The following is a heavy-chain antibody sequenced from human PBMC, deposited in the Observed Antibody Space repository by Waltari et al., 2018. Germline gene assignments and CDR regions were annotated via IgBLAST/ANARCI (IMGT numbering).Heavy chain of an antibody. J-gene: IGHJ4*02. V-gene: IGHV3-21*01. CDR1: GFTFSSYS. Sequence: EVQLVESGGGLVKPGGSLRLSCAASGFTFSSYSMTWVRQAPGKGLEWVSAISSSSSYIYYADSVKGRFTISRDNAKNSLYLQMNSLRAEDTAVYYCARAFTVTTDDYWGQGTLVTVSS. D-gene: IGHD4-17*01. CDR2: ISSSSSYI. CDR3: ARAFTVTTDDY.